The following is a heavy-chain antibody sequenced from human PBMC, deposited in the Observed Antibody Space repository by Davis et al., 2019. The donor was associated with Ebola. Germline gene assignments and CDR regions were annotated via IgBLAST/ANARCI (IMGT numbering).Heavy chain of an antibody. CDR3: ATLLGCSGGSCYPAEYFQH. V-gene: IGHV1-69*06. CDR2: IIPMFGTT. D-gene: IGHD2-15*01. J-gene: IGHJ1*01. Sequence: SVKVSCKASGGTFSNYGITWVRQAPGQGLEWMGGIIPMFGTTIYAQKFQGRVTMTEDTSTDTAYMELSSLRSEDTAVYYCATLLGCSGGSCYPAEYFQHWGQGTLVTVSS. CDR1: GGTFSNYG.